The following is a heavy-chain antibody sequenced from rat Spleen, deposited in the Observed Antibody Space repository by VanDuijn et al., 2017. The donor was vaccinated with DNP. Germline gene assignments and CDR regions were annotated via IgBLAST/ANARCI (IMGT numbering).Heavy chain of an antibody. CDR2: ISYDGSST. D-gene: IGHD1-1*01. Sequence: EVQLVESDGGLVQPGRSLKLSCAASGFTFSDYYMAWVRQAPTKGLEWVATISYDGSSTYYRDSVKGRFTISRDNAKSTLYLQMDSLRSEDTATYYCASGGSGDYFDYWGQGVMVTVSS. V-gene: IGHV5-29*01. J-gene: IGHJ2*01. CDR3: ASGGSGDYFDY. CDR1: GFTFSDYY.